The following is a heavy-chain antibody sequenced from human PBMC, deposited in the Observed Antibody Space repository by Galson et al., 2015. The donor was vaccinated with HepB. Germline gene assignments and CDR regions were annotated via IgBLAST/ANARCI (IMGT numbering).Heavy chain of an antibody. Sequence: QSGAEVKKPGESLRISCKGSGYSFTSYWTSWVRQMPGKGLEWMGRIDPSDSYTNYSPSFQGHVTISADKSISTAYLQWSSLKASDTAMYYCARHRYCSSTSCSGGYYYYGMDVWGQGTTVTVSS. D-gene: IGHD2-2*01. CDR2: IDPSDSYT. CDR3: ARHRYCSSTSCSGGYYYYGMDV. J-gene: IGHJ6*02. CDR1: GYSFTSYW. V-gene: IGHV5-10-1*01.